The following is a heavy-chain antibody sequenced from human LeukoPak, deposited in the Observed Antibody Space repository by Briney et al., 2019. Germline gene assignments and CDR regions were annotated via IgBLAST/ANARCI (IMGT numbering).Heavy chain of an antibody. D-gene: IGHD3-16*02. CDR2: IYHSGST. J-gene: IGHJ6*03. Sequence: SETLSLTCTVSGYSISSGYYWGWIRQPPGKGLEWIGSIYHSGSTYYNPSLKSRVTISVDTSKNQFSLKLSSVTAADTAVYYCASIVEDYYYYMDVWGKGTTVAVSS. CDR1: GYSISSGYY. V-gene: IGHV4-38-2*02. CDR3: ASIVEDYYYYMDV.